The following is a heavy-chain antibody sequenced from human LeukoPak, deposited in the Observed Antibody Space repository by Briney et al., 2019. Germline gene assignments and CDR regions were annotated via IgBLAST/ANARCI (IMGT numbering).Heavy chain of an antibody. Sequence: PGGSLRLSCAASGFTFSSYAMSWVRQAPGKGLEWVSAISGRGGSTYYADSVKGRFTISRDNSKNTLYLQMNSLRAEDTAVYYCAKGTPSYCSGGSCYSDYFDYWGQGTLVTVSS. D-gene: IGHD2-15*01. J-gene: IGHJ4*02. CDR1: GFTFSSYA. CDR2: ISGRGGST. CDR3: AKGTPSYCSGGSCYSDYFDY. V-gene: IGHV3-23*01.